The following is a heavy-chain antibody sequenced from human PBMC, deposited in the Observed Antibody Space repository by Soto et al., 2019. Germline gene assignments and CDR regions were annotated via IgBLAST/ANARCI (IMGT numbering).Heavy chain of an antibody. V-gene: IGHV4-4*09. CDR3: ARVGSKSFYYATDV. CDR1: GGSISSFC. CDR2: ICTGGTT. Sequence: SETLSLTCAVSGGSISSFCWTWIRQPPGQGLEWIGYICTGGTTKYNPSLKSRVTMSVDTTKTQFSLKLTSVTAADTAVYYCARVGSKSFYYATDVWGQGTTVTVSS. J-gene: IGHJ6*02. D-gene: IGHD4-4*01.